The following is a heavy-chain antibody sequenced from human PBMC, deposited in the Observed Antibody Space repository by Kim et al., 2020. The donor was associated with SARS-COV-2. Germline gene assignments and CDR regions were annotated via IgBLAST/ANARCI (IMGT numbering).Heavy chain of an antibody. Sequence: GGSLRLSCAACGLNFNDHSMHWVRQAPGKGLEWVTGITSKKLTIDYVASVKGRFTVSRDNARSSLFLHMNSLRAEDTAIYYCAKCQGGHFDQWGHGFLVT. V-gene: IGHV3-48*01. CDR1: GLNFNDHS. J-gene: IGHJ4*01. CDR3: AKCQGGHFDQ. CDR2: ITSKKLTI. D-gene: IGHD3-16*01.